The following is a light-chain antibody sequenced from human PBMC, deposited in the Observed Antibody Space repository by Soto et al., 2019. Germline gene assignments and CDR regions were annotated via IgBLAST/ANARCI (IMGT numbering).Light chain of an antibody. V-gene: IGKV3-11*01. CDR1: QSVSSY. Sequence: VCPQPPDTLSVSPGSRATLTCRASQSVSSYLAWYQQKPGQAPRLLIYDASNRATGIPARFSGSGSGTDFTLTISSLEPEDFAVYYCQQRSNWRWTFGQGTKVDI. J-gene: IGKJ1*01. CDR3: QQRSNWRWT. CDR2: DAS.